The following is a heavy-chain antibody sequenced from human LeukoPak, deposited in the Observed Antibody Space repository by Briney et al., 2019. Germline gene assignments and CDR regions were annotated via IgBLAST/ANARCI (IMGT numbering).Heavy chain of an antibody. CDR3: ARDWSYGGNSEEDYFDY. D-gene: IGHD4-23*01. CDR1: GYTFTSYY. CDR2: INPSGGST. J-gene: IGHJ4*02. Sequence: ASVKVSCKASGYTFTSYYMHRVPQTPGQGLEWMGIINPSGGSTSYAQKFQRRVTMTRDMSTSTVYMELSSLRSEDTAVYYCARDWSYGGNSEEDYFDYWGQGTLVSVSS. V-gene: IGHV1-46*01.